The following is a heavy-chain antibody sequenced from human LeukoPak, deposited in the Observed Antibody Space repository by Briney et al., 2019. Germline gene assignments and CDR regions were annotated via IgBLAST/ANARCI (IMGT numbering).Heavy chain of an antibody. Sequence: SETLSLTCTVSGGSISSSSYYWGWIRQPPGKGLEWIGSIYYSGSTYYNPSLKSRVTISVDTSKNQFSLKPSSVTAADTAVYYCARYSSGWQNYFDYWGQGTLVTVSS. D-gene: IGHD6-19*01. J-gene: IGHJ4*02. V-gene: IGHV4-39*07. CDR1: GGSISSSSYY. CDR3: ARYSSGWQNYFDY. CDR2: IYYSGST.